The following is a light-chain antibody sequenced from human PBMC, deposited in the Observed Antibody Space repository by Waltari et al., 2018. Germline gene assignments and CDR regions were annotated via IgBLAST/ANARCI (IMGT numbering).Light chain of an antibody. V-gene: IGLV2-23*03. CDR1: NRNFGSYYL. CDR3: CSNVGSSVF. J-gene: IGLJ2*01. CDR2: EGN. Sequence: QSALTQPASVSGSPGQSITITRPGFNRNFGSYYLFSWYQKHPGNAPQLLIYEGNRRPSGVSNRFSGSKSDNTASLTLSGLQAEDEADYYCCSNVGSSVFFGGGTKLTVL.